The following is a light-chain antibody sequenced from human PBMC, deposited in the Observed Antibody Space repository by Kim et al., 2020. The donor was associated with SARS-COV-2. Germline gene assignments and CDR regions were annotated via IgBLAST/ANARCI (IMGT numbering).Light chain of an antibody. J-gene: IGKJ1*01. CDR1: QTVSSTY. CDR3: HQSSSSPQT. CDR2: GAS. V-gene: IGKV3-20*01. Sequence: SPGERATLSCRASQTVSSTYSAWYQQKPGQAPRLLLYGASSRATGVPDRFSGSGSGTDFTLTISRLEPEDFAVYYCHQSSSSPQTFGQGTKVDIK.